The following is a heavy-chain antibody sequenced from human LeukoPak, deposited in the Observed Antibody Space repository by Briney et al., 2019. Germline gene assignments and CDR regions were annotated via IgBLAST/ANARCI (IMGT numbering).Heavy chain of an antibody. CDR3: ARDIELST. Sequence: PGGSLRLSCAASGFTFSSYGMHWVRQAPGKGLEWVAVISYDGSNKYYADSVKGRFTISRDNAKDTLYLQMNSLRAEDTAIYYCARDIELSTWGLGTTVTVSS. CDR1: GFTFSSYG. CDR2: ISYDGSNK. V-gene: IGHV3-30*03. D-gene: IGHD3-16*02. J-gene: IGHJ3*01.